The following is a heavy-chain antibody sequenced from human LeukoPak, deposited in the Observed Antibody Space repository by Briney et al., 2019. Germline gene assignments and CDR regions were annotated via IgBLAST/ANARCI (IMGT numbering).Heavy chain of an antibody. J-gene: IGHJ4*02. Sequence: PGGSLRLSCAASGFTFSSYEMNWVRQAPGKGLEWVSYISSSGSTIYYADSAKGRFTISRDNAKNSLYLQMNSLRAEDTAVYYCARDYCSGGSCYSDYWGQGTLVTVSS. CDR3: ARDYCSGGSCYSDY. CDR1: GFTFSSYE. CDR2: ISSSGSTI. V-gene: IGHV3-48*03. D-gene: IGHD2-15*01.